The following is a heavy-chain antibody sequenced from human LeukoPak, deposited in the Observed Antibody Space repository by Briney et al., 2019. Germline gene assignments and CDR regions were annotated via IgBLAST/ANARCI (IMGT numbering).Heavy chain of an antibody. V-gene: IGHV3-21*01. Sequence: WGSLRLSCAASGFTFSTYSMNWVRQAPGKGLELVSSINSGSSYIYHADSVKGRFTISRDNAKNSLYLQMNSLRGEDTAVYYCARDRGSVVPAYVSWGQGTLVTVSS. CDR3: ARDRGSVVPAYVS. J-gene: IGHJ5*02. CDR2: INSGSSYI. D-gene: IGHD2-2*01. CDR1: GFTFSTYS.